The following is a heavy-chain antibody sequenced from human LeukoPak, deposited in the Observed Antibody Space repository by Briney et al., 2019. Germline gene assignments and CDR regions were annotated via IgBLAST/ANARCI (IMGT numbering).Heavy chain of an antibody. V-gene: IGHV1-18*01. CDR3: ARVGIAARSYYYMDV. J-gene: IGHJ6*03. CDR2: ISAYNSNT. D-gene: IGHD6-6*01. Sequence: ASVKVSCKASGYTFTSYGISWVRQAPGQGLEWMGWISAYNSNTNYAQKLQGRVTMTTDTSTSTAYIELRSLRSDDTAVYYCARVGIAARSYYYMDVWGKGTTVTVSS. CDR1: GYTFTSYG.